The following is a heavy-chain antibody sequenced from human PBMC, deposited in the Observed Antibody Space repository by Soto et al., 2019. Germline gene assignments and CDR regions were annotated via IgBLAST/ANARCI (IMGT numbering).Heavy chain of an antibody. CDR3: ARGVGSGTYYNQYNCFAP. V-gene: IGHV1-18*01. CDR2: INTYNGNT. CDR1: GYTFTNYG. D-gene: IGHD3-10*01. Sequence: GASVKVSCKASGYTFTNYGISWVRQAPGQGFEWMGWINTYNGNTNHAQKLQGRVTMTTDTSTSTAYMELRSLRSDDTAVYYCARGVGSGTYYNQYNCFAPWGQGTLVTVSS. J-gene: IGHJ5*02.